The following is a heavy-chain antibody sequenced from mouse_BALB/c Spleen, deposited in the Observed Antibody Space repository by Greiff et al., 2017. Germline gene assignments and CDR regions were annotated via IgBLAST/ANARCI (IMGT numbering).Heavy chain of an antibody. D-gene: IGHD1-1*01. Sequence: DVKLVESGGGLVKPGGSLKLSCAASGFTFSDYYMYWVRQTPEKRLEWVATISDGGSHTYYPDSVKGRFTISRDNAKNNLYLQMSSLKSEDTAMYYCARGLRGYYFDYWGQGTTLTVSS. V-gene: IGHV5-4*02. CDR1: GFTFSDYY. J-gene: IGHJ2*01. CDR3: ARGLRGYYFDY. CDR2: ISDGGSHT.